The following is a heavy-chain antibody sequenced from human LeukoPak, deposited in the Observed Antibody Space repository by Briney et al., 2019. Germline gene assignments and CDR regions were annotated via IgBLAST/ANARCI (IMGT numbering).Heavy chain of an antibody. CDR3: ARDPRNKGFDP. D-gene: IGHD1/OR15-1a*01. V-gene: IGHV3-74*01. J-gene: IGHJ5*02. Sequence: GGSLRLSCAASGFTLSYYWMHWVRQGPGKGLVWVSTINGDGSSTNYADSVKGRFTISRDNAKNTLYLEMNSLRVEDTAVYYCARDPRNKGFDPGGQGTLVTVSS. CDR2: INGDGSST. CDR1: GFTLSYYW.